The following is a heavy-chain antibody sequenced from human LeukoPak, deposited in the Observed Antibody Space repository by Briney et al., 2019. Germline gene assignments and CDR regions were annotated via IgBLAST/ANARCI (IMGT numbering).Heavy chain of an antibody. J-gene: IGHJ6*03. CDR1: GFTFSNAW. Sequence: GGSLRLSCAASGFTFSNAWMSWVRQAPGKGLEWVGRIKSKTDGGTTDYAAPVKGRFTISRDDSKNTLYLQMNSLKTEDTAVYYCTTGKARGVIIKPHYYYYMDVWGKGTTVTVSS. CDR3: TTGKARGVIIKPHYYYYMDV. V-gene: IGHV3-15*01. CDR2: IKSKTDGGTT. D-gene: IGHD3-10*01.